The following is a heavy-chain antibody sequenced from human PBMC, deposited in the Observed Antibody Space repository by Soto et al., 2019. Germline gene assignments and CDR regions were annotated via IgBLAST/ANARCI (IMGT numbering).Heavy chain of an antibody. V-gene: IGHV4-30-4*01. D-gene: IGHD3-10*01. CDR3: ATIKLGSNRLDY. J-gene: IGHJ4*02. CDR2: IYYSGST. CDR1: GGSISSGDYY. Sequence: SETLSLTCTVSGGSISSGDYYWSWIRQPPGKGLEWIGYIYYSGSTYYNPSLKSRVNISVDTSKNQFSLKLSSVTAADTAVYYCATIKLGSNRLDYWGQGTLVTVSS.